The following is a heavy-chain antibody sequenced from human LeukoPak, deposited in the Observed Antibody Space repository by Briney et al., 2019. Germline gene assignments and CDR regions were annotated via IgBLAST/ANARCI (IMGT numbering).Heavy chain of an antibody. CDR2: FDPEDGET. CDR1: GYTLTELS. D-gene: IGHD6-13*01. V-gene: IGHV1-24*01. CDR3: ATFSSWDYYFDY. Sequence: GASVKVSCKVSGYTLTELSMHWVRQAPGKGLEWMGGFDPEDGETIYAQKFQGRVTMTEDTSTDTAYMELSSLRSEDTAVYYCATFSSWDYYFDYWGQGTLVTVSS. J-gene: IGHJ4*02.